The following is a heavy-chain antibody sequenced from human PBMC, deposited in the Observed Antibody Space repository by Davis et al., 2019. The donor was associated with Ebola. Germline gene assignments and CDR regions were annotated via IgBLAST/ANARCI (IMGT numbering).Heavy chain of an antibody. D-gene: IGHD4-23*01. J-gene: IGHJ5*02. Sequence: ASVKVSCNASGYTFTSYVSIWLRHAPGQGLEWMGWISAYNGNTNYAQKLQGRVTMTTDTSTSTAYMELRSLRSDDTAVYYCARDDKGGRWSWFDPWGQGTLVTVSS. CDR3: ARDDKGGRWSWFDP. V-gene: IGHV1-18*01. CDR1: GYTFTSYV. CDR2: ISAYNGNT.